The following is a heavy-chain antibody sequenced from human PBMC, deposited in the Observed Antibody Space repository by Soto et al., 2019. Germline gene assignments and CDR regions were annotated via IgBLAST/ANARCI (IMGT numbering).Heavy chain of an antibody. J-gene: IGHJ5*01. D-gene: IGHD6-25*01. V-gene: IGHV3-7*01. CDR3: AREAASGGWYDS. Sequence: EVQLVQSGGGFVRSGGSLRLSCAASGLTFGSYWMSWVRQAPGKGLEWVANIKQEGSEKYYLDSVKGRFTIPRDNAKKSLFLQMNSLRAEDTAIYYCAREAASGGWYDSWGQGSLVTVSS. CDR2: IKQEGSEK. CDR1: GLTFGSYW.